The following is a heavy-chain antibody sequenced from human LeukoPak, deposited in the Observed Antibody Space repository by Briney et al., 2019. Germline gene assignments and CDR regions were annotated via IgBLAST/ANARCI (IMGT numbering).Heavy chain of an antibody. Sequence: EASVKVSCKVSGYTLTELSMHWVRQAPGKGLEWMGGFYPEDGETIYAQKFQGRVTMTEDTSTDTAYMELSSLRSEDTAVYYCATATSLWELPHFDYWGQGTLVTVSS. D-gene: IGHD1-26*01. J-gene: IGHJ4*02. CDR1: GYTLTELS. CDR2: FYPEDGET. V-gene: IGHV1-24*01. CDR3: ATATSLWELPHFDY.